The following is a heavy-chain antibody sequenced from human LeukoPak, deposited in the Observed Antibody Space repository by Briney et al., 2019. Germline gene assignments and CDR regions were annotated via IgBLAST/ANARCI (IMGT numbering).Heavy chain of an antibody. J-gene: IGHJ4*02. D-gene: IGHD3-22*01. CDR2: LYHTGIT. Sequence: SDTLSLTCNVSGGSVNSHYWNWIRRPPGKGLEWIGYLYHTGITKYNPSLKSRVSMSVDTSKNQFFLKVNSVTAADTAVYHCVRSVDYFDNTGPHMMFDYWGQGSLVTVSS. CDR1: GGSVNSHY. CDR3: VRSVDYFDNTGPHMMFDY. V-gene: IGHV4-59*02.